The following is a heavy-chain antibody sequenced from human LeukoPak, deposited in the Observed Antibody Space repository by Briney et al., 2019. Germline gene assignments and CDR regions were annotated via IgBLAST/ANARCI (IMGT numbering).Heavy chain of an antibody. CDR1: GYSFTSYW. CDR2: IYPGDSDT. CDR3: ASMIAAAGSYFDY. V-gene: IGHV5-51*01. Sequence: TGESLKISCKGSGYSFTSYWIGWVRQMPGKGLEWMGIIYPGDSDTRYSPSFQGQVTISADKSISTAYLQWSSLKASDTAMYYCASMIAAAGSYFDYWGQGTLVTVSS. J-gene: IGHJ4*02. D-gene: IGHD6-13*01.